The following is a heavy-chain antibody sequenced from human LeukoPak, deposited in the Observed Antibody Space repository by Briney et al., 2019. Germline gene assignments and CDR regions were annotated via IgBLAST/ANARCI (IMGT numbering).Heavy chain of an antibody. Sequence: SETLSLTCTVSGGSISSSYWSWIRQPPGKGLEWIGYIYYTGSTNYNPSLKSRVTISVDTSKNQFSLKLSSVTAADTAVYYCARDLSNYSYDALDIWGQGTMVTVSS. J-gene: IGHJ3*02. CDR1: GGSISSSY. D-gene: IGHD4-11*01. V-gene: IGHV4-59*01. CDR2: IYYTGST. CDR3: ARDLSNYSYDALDI.